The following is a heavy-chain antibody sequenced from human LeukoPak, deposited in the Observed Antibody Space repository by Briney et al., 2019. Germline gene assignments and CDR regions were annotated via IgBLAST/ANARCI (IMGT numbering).Heavy chain of an antibody. CDR1: GFNFKNFA. Sequence: GRSLRLSCAASGFNFKNFAMHWVRQAPGKGLDWVAVLSFDGSNKFYADSVKGRFTISRDNSKNTLYLQMNSLRTDDTAVYYCASWSAKYWGQGTLVSVSS. J-gene: IGHJ4*02. CDR2: LSFDGSNK. CDR3: ASWSAKY. V-gene: IGHV3-30-3*01.